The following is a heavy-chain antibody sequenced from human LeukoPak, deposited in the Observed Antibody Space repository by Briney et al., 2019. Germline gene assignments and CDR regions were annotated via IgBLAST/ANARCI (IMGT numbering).Heavy chain of an antibody. CDR1: GFMFRNYG. V-gene: IGHV3-30-3*01. Sequence: PGGSLRLSCAASGFMFRNYGMNWVRQAPGKGLEWVAVIFYDGSKRYYADSVKGRFTISRDNSKNTLYLEMNSLRPEDTAVYYCASQSPQGTGWYGMGYWGQGTLVTVSS. J-gene: IGHJ4*02. CDR2: IFYDGSKR. CDR3: ASQSPQGTGWYGMGY. D-gene: IGHD6-19*01.